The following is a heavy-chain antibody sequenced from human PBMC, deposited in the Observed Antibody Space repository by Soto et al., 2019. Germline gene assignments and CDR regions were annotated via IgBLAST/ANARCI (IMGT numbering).Heavy chain of an antibody. Sequence: QVELVQSGTEVKKPGASVKVSCKASGYRFTSYGVSWVRQAPGQGLEWMGWISSNNGDTTYAQEVQGRVTMTTDTSTSTVYMELRRLRADDTAVYYCERDDASSSRARAFDTWGQGTTLIVSS. J-gene: IGHJ3*02. CDR2: ISSNNGDT. CDR1: GYRFTSYG. V-gene: IGHV1-18*01. D-gene: IGHD6-13*01. CDR3: ERDDASSSRARAFDT.